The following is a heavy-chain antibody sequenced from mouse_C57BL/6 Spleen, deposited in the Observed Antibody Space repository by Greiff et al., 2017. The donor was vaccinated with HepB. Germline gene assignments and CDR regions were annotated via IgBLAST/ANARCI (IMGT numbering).Heavy chain of an antibody. J-gene: IGHJ3*01. CDR2: IDTANGNT. CDR1: GFNIKNTY. CDR3: ARWGIYYDYDGAY. Sequence: VQLQQSVAELVRPGASVKLSCTASGFNIKNTYMHWVKQRPAQGLEWIGRIDTANGNTKYAPKFQGKATITADTSSNPAYLQLSSLTSEDTAIYYCARWGIYYDYDGAYWGQGTLVTVSA. D-gene: IGHD2-4*01. V-gene: IGHV14-3*01.